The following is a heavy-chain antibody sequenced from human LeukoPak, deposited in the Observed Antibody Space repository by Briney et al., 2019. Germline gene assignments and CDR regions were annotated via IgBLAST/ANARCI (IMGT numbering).Heavy chain of an antibody. CDR3: ARGGSGGGNSADWYFDL. CDR1: GGSISTYY. V-gene: IGHV4-4*07. CDR2: IYTSGST. J-gene: IGHJ2*01. Sequence: PSETLSLTCTVSGGSISTYYWTWIRQPAGKGLEWIGRIYTSGSTNYNPSLKSRVTMSIDTSKNQFSLKLRSVTAADTAVYYCARGGSGGGNSADWYFDLWGRGTLVTVSS. D-gene: IGHD4-23*01.